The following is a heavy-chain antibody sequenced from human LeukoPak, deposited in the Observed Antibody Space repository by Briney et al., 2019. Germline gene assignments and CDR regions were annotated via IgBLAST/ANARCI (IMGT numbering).Heavy chain of an antibody. J-gene: IGHJ6*03. CDR1: GFTFSNAW. V-gene: IGHV3-15*01. CDR2: IKSKTDGGTT. Sequence: GGSLRLSCAASGFTFSNAWMSWVRQAPGKGLEWVGRIKSKTDGGTTDYAAPVKGRFTISRDDSKNTLYLQMNSLRAEDTAVYYCARYSGYDLWGHYYYYMDVWGKGTTVTVSS. D-gene: IGHD5-12*01. CDR3: ARYSGYDLWGHYYYYMDV.